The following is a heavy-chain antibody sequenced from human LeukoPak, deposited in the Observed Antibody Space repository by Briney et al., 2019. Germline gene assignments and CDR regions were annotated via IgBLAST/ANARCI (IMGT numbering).Heavy chain of an antibody. CDR1: GYTFAKYA. CDR3: ARSILVVPVASHYNYGVDV. V-gene: IGHV1-3*01. CDR2: INAGNGNT. Sequence: ASVTVSCTASGYTFAKYAIHWVRQAPGQRLEWMGWINAGNGNTRYSQKFQGGVTITRDTSASTAYMELSSLRSEDTAVCYCARSILVVPVASHYNYGVDVWGQGTTVTVSS. D-gene: IGHD2-2*01. J-gene: IGHJ6*02.